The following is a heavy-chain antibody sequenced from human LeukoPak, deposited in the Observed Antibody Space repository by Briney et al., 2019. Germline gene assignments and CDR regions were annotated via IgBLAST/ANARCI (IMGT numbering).Heavy chain of an antibody. CDR1: GGSISSSRYN. CDR3: ARHDTMIVVVDY. V-gene: IGHV4-39*01. D-gene: IGHD3-22*01. Sequence: MPSEALSLTCTVSGGSISSSRYNWCWKRQPPGQGLEWIGSIYYSGSTYYNPSLKSRVTISVDTSKNQFSLKLSSVTAADTAVYYCARHDTMIVVVDYWGQGTLVTVSS. CDR2: IYYSGST. J-gene: IGHJ4*02.